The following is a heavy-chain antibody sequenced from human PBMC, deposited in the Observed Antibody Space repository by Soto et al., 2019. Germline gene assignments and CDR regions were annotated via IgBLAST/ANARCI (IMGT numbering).Heavy chain of an antibody. V-gene: IGHV4-39*01. Sequence: PSETLSLTCTVSGGSVSSGSYYWGWIRQPPGKGLEWIGSIYYTGNTYYNPSLKSRVTISVDTSKNQFSLKLSSVSAADTAVYYCARHLKLIYGSGTQTRRTRLTYFQHWGQGTLVTVSS. D-gene: IGHD3-10*01. J-gene: IGHJ1*01. CDR3: ARHLKLIYGSGTQTRRTRLTYFQH. CDR2: IYYTGNT. CDR1: GGSVSSGSYY.